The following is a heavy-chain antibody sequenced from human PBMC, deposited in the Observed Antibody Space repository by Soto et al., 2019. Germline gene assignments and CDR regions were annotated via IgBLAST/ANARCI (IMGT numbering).Heavy chain of an antibody. Sequence: SETLSLTCTVSGDSISSSNYYWGWIRQPPGKGLEWIGSMYNGGSTYYNPSLKSRVTISVDTSKNQFSLKLNSVTAADTAVYYCASFNLGYCSGGTCYYWGQGTLVTVSS. J-gene: IGHJ4*02. D-gene: IGHD2-15*01. CDR3: ASFNLGYCSGGTCYY. V-gene: IGHV4-39*01. CDR1: GDSISSSNYY. CDR2: MYNGGST.